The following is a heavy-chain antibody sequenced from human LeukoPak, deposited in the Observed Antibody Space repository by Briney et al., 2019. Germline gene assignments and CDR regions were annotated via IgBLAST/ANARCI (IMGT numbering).Heavy chain of an antibody. CDR3: ARVGSGWTVPLYYYYYMDV. V-gene: IGHV4-59*01. J-gene: IGHJ6*03. Sequence: PSGTLSLTCTVSGGSISSYYWSWIRQPPGKGLEWIGYIYYSGSTNYNPSLKSRVTISVDTSKNQFSLKLSSVTAADTAVYYCARVGSGWTVPLYYYYYMDVWGKGTTVTVSS. CDR1: GGSISSYY. D-gene: IGHD6-19*01. CDR2: IYYSGST.